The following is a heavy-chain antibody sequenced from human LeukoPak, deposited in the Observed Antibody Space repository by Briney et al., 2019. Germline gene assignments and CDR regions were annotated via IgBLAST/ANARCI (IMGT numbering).Heavy chain of an antibody. CDR3: AKPSGSDPVDY. J-gene: IGHJ4*02. CDR1: GFTFRSYA. Sequence: GGSLRLSCAASGFTFRSYAMSWVRQAPGKGLEWVSAISGSGGSTYYADSVKGRFTISRDKSKNTLYLQMNSLRAEDTAVYYCAKPSGSDPVDYWGRGTLVTVSS. D-gene: IGHD1-26*01. CDR2: ISGSGGST. V-gene: IGHV3-23*01.